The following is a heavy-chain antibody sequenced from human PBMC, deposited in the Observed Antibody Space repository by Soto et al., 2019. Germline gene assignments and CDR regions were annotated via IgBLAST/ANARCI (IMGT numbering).Heavy chain of an antibody. CDR3: AKVPLRPYYVDY. V-gene: IGHV3-23*01. CDR1: GFIFNNYA. J-gene: IGHJ4*02. Sequence: EVQLLDSGGGLAQPGGSLRVSCAASGFIFNNYAMNWVRQAPGEGLQWVAGISASGVSTYYADSVKGRFIISRDNSKNTLFLQTNSLRAEDTAIYYFAKVPLRPYYVDYWGLGTLVTVSS. CDR2: ISASGVST. D-gene: IGHD4-17*01.